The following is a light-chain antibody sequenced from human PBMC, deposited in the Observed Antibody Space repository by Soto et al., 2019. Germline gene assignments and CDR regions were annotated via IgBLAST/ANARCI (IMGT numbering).Light chain of an antibody. CDR1: QSITTY. Sequence: DIQMTQSPSSLSASVGDRVTITCRASQSITTYLNWYRQKPGKAPKLLIYAASSLQSGVPSRFSGSGSETEFTLRISSPHPEDFATYFCQQIYSAPLTFGGGHKVEIK. CDR3: QQIYSAPLT. V-gene: IGKV1-39*01. CDR2: AAS. J-gene: IGKJ4*01.